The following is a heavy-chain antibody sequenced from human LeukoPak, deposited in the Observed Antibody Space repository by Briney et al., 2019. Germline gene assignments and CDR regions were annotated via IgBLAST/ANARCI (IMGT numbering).Heavy chain of an antibody. D-gene: IGHD1/OR15-1a*01. CDR3: AREGTGSYMDV. J-gene: IGHJ6*03. V-gene: IGHV3-74*03. Sequence: TGGSLRLSCAASGFTFSSYAMHWVRQAPGKGLVWVSRIRTDGTITTYADSVKGRFSISRDNAKNTLYLQVNSLRVEDTAVYYCAREGTGSYMDVWGKGTTVTVSS. CDR1: GFTFSSYA. CDR2: IRTDGTIT.